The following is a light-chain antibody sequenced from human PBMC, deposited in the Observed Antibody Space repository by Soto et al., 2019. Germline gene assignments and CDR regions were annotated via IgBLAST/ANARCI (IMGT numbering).Light chain of an antibody. CDR2: RNN. V-gene: IGLV1-47*01. CDR3: AAWDDSLSGVV. Sequence: QAVVTQPPSASGTPGQRVTISCSGSSSNIGSSYIYWYQQLPGTAPKLLIYRNNQRPSGVPDRFSGSKSGTSASLAISGLRSEDEADYHCAAWDDSLSGVVFGGGTKLTVL. CDR1: SSNIGSSY. J-gene: IGLJ2*01.